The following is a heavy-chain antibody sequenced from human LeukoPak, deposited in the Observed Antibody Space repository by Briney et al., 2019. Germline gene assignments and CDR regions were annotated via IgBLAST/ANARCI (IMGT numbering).Heavy chain of an antibody. CDR1: GGSISSSSYY. CDR3: ARRGTVAARLASSWYFDL. CDR2: IYYSGST. D-gene: IGHD6-6*01. Sequence: PSETLSLTCTVSGGSISSSSYYWGWIRQPPGKGLEWIGSIYYSGSTYYNPSLKSRVTISVDTSKNQFSLMLTSVTAADTAVYYCARRGTVAARLASSWYFDLWGRGTLVTVSS. J-gene: IGHJ2*01. V-gene: IGHV4-39*01.